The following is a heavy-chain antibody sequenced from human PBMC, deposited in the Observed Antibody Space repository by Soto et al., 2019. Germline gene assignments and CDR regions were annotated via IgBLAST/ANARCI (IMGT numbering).Heavy chain of an antibody. CDR2: IYYSGST. Sequence: QVQLQESGPGLVKPSQTLSLTCTVSGGSISSGGYYWSWIRQHPGKGLEWFGYIYYSGSTYYNPSHKNRGTISVHTSKNQFSLKLSSVTAADTAVYYCARSPETTVTAFHYGGQGTLVTVSS. CDR1: GGSISSGGYY. J-gene: IGHJ4*02. CDR3: ARSPETTVTAFHY. V-gene: IGHV4-31*03. D-gene: IGHD4-17*01.